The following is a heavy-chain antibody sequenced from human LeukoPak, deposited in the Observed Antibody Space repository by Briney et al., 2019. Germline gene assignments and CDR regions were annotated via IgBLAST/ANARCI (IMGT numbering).Heavy chain of an antibody. CDR2: ISSTSNYI. CDR3: ARGVRDGYCSSTSCYFY. J-gene: IGHJ4*02. V-gene: IGHV3-21*01. Sequence: PGGSLRLSCAASGFTFSSYSMNWVSQAPGRGLEGVSSISSTSNYIYYADSVKGRFTISRDNAKNSLYLQMNSLRAEDTAVYYCARGVRDGYCSSTSCYFYWGQGTLVTVSS. D-gene: IGHD2-2*03. CDR1: GFTFSSYS.